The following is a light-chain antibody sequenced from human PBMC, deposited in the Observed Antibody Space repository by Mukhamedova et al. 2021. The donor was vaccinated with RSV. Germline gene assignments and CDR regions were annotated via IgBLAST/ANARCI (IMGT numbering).Light chain of an antibody. CDR3: ATWDDSLNVYV. Sequence: LTLLIYSVNQRPLGVPDRFSGSRSGTSASLAISALQSEDEGDYYCATWDDSLNVYVFGTGTK. J-gene: IGLJ1*01. V-gene: IGLV1-44*01. CDR2: SVN.